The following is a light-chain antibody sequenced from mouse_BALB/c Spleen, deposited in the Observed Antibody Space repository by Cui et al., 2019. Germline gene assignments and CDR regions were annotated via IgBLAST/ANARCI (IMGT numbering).Light chain of an antibody. J-gene: IGKJ5*01. Sequence: IVLTQSPALMSASPGAKVTMTCSASSSVSYMYWYQQKPRSSPKPWIYLTSNLASGVPARFSGSGSGTSYSLTISSMEAEDAATYYCQQWSSNPLTFGAGTKLELK. V-gene: IGKV4-68*01. CDR3: QQWSSNPLT. CDR1: SSVSY. CDR2: LTS.